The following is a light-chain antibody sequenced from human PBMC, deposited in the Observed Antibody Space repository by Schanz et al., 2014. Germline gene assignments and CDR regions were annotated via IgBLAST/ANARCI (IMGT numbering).Light chain of an antibody. CDR2: DAS. CDR3: QLYNSFFGST. V-gene: IGKV1-13*02. J-gene: IGKJ2*01. CDR1: QGISTA. Sequence: AVQLTQSPSSLSASVGDRVTITCRASQGISTALAWFQQKPGKAPKLLIYDASSLQSGVPSRFSGSGSGTDFTLTISSLQPDDFATYYCQLYNSFFGSTFGQGTKLEIK.